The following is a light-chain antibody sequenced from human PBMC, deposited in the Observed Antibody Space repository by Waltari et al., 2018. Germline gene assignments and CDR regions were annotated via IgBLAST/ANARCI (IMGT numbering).Light chain of an antibody. CDR2: GAS. CDR1: QRVSRSY. J-gene: IGKJ2*01. Sequence: EIVLTQSPGTLSLSPGERATLSCRASQRVSRSYLAWYQQKPGQAPRLLIYGASSRATGIPDRFSGSGSGTDCTLTISRLEPEDCAVYYCQQYGSSPYTFGQGTKLEIK. V-gene: IGKV3-20*01. CDR3: QQYGSSPYT.